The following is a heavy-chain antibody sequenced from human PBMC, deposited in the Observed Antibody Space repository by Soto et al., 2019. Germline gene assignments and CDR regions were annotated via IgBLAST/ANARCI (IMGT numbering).Heavy chain of an antibody. J-gene: IGHJ5*02. D-gene: IGHD3-10*01. V-gene: IGHV4-39*01. CDR2: IYYSGST. Sequence: PSETLSLTCTVSGGSISSSSYYWGWIRQPPGKGLEWIGSIYYSGSTYYNPSLKSRVTISVDTSKNQFSLKLSSVTAADSAVYYCAWGFGELLWWFDPWGQGTLVTVSS. CDR3: AWGFGELLWWFDP. CDR1: GGSISSSSYY.